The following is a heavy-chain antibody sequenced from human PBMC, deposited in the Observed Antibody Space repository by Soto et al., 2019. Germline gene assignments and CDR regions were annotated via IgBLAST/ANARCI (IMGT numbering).Heavy chain of an antibody. CDR2: MYSGGST. Sequence: QPGGSLRLSCATSGFRVSSNYMSWVRQAPGRGLEWVSVMYSGGSTYYADSVKGRFTISRDNSKNTLYLQMHSLRAEDTALYYCARVSTTAKTFEYWGQGTLVTVSS. CDR1: GFRVSSNY. J-gene: IGHJ4*02. CDR3: ARVSTTAKTFEY. V-gene: IGHV3-53*01.